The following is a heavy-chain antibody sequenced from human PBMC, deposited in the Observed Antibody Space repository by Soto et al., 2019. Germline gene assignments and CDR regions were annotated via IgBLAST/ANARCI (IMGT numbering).Heavy chain of an antibody. CDR1: GGSISSYY. Sequence: SETLSLTCTVSGGSISSYYWSWIRQPPGKGLEWIGYIYYSGSTNYNPSLKSRVTISVDTSKNQFSLKLSSVTAADTAVYYCARHPSDYGDATDYYMDVWGKGTTVTVSS. D-gene: IGHD4-17*01. V-gene: IGHV4-59*08. CDR2: IYYSGST. CDR3: ARHPSDYGDATDYYMDV. J-gene: IGHJ6*03.